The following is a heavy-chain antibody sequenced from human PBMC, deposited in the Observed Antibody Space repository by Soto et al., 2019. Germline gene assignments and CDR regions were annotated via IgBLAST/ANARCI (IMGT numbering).Heavy chain of an antibody. CDR2: ISYDGSNK. D-gene: IGHD2-8*01. J-gene: IGHJ4*02. CDR3: ARSPGYGLYYVDY. V-gene: IGHV3-30-3*01. CDR1: GFTFSSYA. Sequence: QVQLVESGGGVVQPGRSLRLSCAASGFTFSSYAMHWVRQAPGKGLEWVAVISYDGSNKYYADSVKGRFTISRDNSKNTLYLQMNRLRAEDTAVYYCARSPGYGLYYVDYWGQGTLVTVSS.